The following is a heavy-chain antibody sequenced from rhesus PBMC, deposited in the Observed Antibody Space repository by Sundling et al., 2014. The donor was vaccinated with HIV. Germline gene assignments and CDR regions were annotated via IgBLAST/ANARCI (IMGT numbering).Heavy chain of an antibody. CDR1: GASISSYW. D-gene: IGHD3-28*01. CDR3: AVAEGTLIVDITPFDY. J-gene: IGHJ4*01. V-gene: IGHV4-80*01. CDR2: INGNSGTT. Sequence: QVQLQESGPGLVKPSETLPLTCTVSGASISSYWWSWIRQPPGKGLEWIGEINGNSGTTKYNPSLKSRVTISRDTSKNQFSLNLNFVTAADTAMYYCAVAEGTLIVDITPFDYWGQGVLVTVSS.